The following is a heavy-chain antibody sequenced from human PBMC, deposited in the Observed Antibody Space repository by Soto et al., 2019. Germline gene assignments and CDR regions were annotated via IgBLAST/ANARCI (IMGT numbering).Heavy chain of an antibody. Sequence: VQLVESGGGLVQPGGSLRLSCAASGFSFSSFWMAWVRQAPGKGLEWLANIKEDGTMTYYLESVKGRFTISRDNAKNSLFLQIDRLTAADTAVYYCARDVAYNRRDYWGLGTLVTVSS. D-gene: IGHD1-20*01. CDR1: GFSFSSFW. CDR2: IKEDGTMT. J-gene: IGHJ4*02. CDR3: ARDVAYNRRDY. V-gene: IGHV3-7*04.